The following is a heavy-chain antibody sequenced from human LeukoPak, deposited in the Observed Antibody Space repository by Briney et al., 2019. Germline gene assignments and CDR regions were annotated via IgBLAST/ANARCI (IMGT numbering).Heavy chain of an antibody. Sequence: GGSLRLSCAASGFSFSSYAVSWVRQAPGKGLEWVSAISGSGGGTYYADSVKGRFTISRDNSKNTLYLQMNSLSTEDTAVYYCAKTTTGYSSGRYPGWPVDYWGQGTLVTVSS. D-gene: IGHD6-19*01. V-gene: IGHV3-23*01. CDR3: AKTTTGYSSGRYPGWPVDY. CDR1: GFSFSSYA. CDR2: ISGSGGGT. J-gene: IGHJ4*02.